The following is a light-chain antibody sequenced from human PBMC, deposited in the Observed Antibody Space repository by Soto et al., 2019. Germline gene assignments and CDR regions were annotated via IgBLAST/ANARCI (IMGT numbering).Light chain of an antibody. CDR3: AAWDDNFSTYV. CDR1: SSTVGSNH. CDR2: KNN. Sequence: QSLQAQPPSASLTPGQRVTISCSGYSSTVGSNHVYWYQKFPGMAPKLLISKNNQRPSGVPDRFSGSKSGTSASLAISGLRSEDEADYYCAAWDDNFSTYVFGSGTKVTVL. J-gene: IGLJ1*01. V-gene: IGLV1-47*01.